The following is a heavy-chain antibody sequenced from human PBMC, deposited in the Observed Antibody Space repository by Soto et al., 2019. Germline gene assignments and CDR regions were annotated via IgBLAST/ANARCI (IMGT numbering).Heavy chain of an antibody. Sequence: EVQLVESGGGLVQPGGSLRLSCAAPEFTFSGRSVHWVRQAPGKGLVWVSGIDKVGTDSTYADSVKGRFTSSRDNAKNTVYLQMNSLRVEDTAVYCCARGWFGPDVWGKGTTVTVSS. CDR3: ARGWFGPDV. V-gene: IGHV3-74*01. CDR2: IDKVGTDS. J-gene: IGHJ6*03. D-gene: IGHD3-10*01. CDR1: EFTFSGRS.